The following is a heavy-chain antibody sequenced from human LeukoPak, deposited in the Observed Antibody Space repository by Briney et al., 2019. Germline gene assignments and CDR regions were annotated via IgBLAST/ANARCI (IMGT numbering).Heavy chain of an antibody. Sequence: ASVKVSCKASGYTFTSYDINWVRQATGQGLEWMGWMNPNSGNTGYAQKFQGRVTITRNTSISTAYMELSSLRSEDTAVYYCARGFSPYYYGSGSSPQNNWFDPWGQGTLVTVSS. V-gene: IGHV1-8*03. CDR2: MNPNSGNT. D-gene: IGHD3-10*01. CDR1: GYTFTSYD. J-gene: IGHJ5*02. CDR3: ARGFSPYYYGSGSSPQNNWFDP.